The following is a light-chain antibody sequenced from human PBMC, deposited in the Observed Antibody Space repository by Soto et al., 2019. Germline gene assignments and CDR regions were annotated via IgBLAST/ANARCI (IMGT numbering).Light chain of an antibody. CDR2: DAS. Sequence: IRQSPANVSVSPRDRATLSCRTSQTIDSTLAWYQRKPGQAPRLLIYDASTRATGVPARFSGSGSGAEFTLTINSLQSEDFAVYYCQPYNSWPLTFGRGTKVDIK. V-gene: IGKV3-15*01. J-gene: IGKJ4*01. CDR1: QTIDST. CDR3: QPYNSWPLT.